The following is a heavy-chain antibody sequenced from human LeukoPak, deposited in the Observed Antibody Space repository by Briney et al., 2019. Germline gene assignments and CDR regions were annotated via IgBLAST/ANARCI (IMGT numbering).Heavy chain of an antibody. CDR2: INLNGGLT. D-gene: IGHD2-2*01. CDR1: GFTFSAHT. CDR3: AKALRASSYDY. Sequence: SGGSLRLSCAASGFTFSAHTMGWVRQAPGKGLEWVSDINLNGGLTYYAVSVKGRFTITRDNSKNTLYLQMDSLRGDDTAVYYCAKALRASSYDYWGQGTLVTVSS. J-gene: IGHJ4*02. V-gene: IGHV3-23*01.